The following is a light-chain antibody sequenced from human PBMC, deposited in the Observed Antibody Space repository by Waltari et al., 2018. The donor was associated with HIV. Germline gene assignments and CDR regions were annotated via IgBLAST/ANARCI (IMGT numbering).Light chain of an antibody. V-gene: IGKV3-20*01. CDR2: SAS. J-gene: IGKJ2*01. CDR3: QQYGSSPYT. Sequence: QSPGTLSLSLGERATPSCRASQRVSASYLAWYQQKPGQAPRLLRYSASSRATGIPDRFSGSGSGTDFTLTISRLEPEDFAVYYCQQYGSSPYTFGRGTKLEIK. CDR1: QRVSASY.